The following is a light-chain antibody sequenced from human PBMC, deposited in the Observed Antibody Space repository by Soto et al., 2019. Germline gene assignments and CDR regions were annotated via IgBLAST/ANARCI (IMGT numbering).Light chain of an antibody. CDR3: QQYDSLPFT. V-gene: IGKV1-5*01. J-gene: IGKJ3*01. CDR1: QPISTW. CDR2: DAS. Sequence: DIQVTQSPSTLSASVGDRVTITCRASQPISTWLAWYQEKPGKAPKLLIYDASSLEGGVPSRFSGSGSGTDFTFTISNVQPEDTATYYCQQYDSLPFTFGPGTKVDIK.